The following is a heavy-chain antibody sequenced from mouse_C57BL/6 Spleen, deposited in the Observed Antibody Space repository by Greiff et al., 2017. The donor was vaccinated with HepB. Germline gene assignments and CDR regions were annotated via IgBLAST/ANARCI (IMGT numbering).Heavy chain of an antibody. Sequence: EVKLVESGPGLVKPSQSLSLTCSVTGYSITSGYYWNWIRQFPGNKLEWMGYISYDGSNNYNPSLKNRISITRDTSKNQFFLKLNSVTTEDTATYYCAREGKNYDYDVFYFDVWGTGTTVTVSS. J-gene: IGHJ1*03. CDR2: ISYDGSN. D-gene: IGHD2-4*01. V-gene: IGHV3-6*01. CDR1: GYSITSGYY. CDR3: AREGKNYDYDVFYFDV.